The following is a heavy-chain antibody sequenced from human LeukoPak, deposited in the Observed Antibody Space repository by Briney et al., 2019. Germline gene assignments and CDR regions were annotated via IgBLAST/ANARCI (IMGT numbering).Heavy chain of an antibody. D-gene: IGHD5-24*01. CDR1: GFTFSGYY. CDR3: AREEMATPHDAFDI. V-gene: IGHV3-11*05. J-gene: IGHJ3*02. CDR2: ISSSSSYT. Sequence: GGSLRLSCAASGFTFSGYYMSWIRQAPGKGLEWVSYISSSSSYTNYADSVKGRFTISRDNAKNSLYLQMNSLRAEDTAVYYCAREEMATPHDAFDIWGQGTMVTVSS.